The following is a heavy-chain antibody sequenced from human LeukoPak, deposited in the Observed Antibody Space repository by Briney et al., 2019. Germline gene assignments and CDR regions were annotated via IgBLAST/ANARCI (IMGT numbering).Heavy chain of an antibody. CDR2: INHSGST. CDR1: GGSFSGYY. Sequence: SETLSLTCAVYGGSFSGYYWSWIRQPPGKGLEWIGEINHSGSTNYNPSLKSRVTISVDTSKNQFSLKLSSVTAADTAVYYCARGSSSWYRAFDYWGQGTLVTVSS. CDR3: ARGSSSWYRAFDY. J-gene: IGHJ4*02. D-gene: IGHD6-13*01. V-gene: IGHV4-34*01.